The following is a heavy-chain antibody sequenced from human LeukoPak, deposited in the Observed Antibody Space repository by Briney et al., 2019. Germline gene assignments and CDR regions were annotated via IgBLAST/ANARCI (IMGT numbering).Heavy chain of an antibody. D-gene: IGHD6-13*01. Sequence: GASVKVSCKASGYTFTSYGISWVRQAPGQGLEWMGWISAYNGNTNYAQKFQGRVTMTRDTSISTAYMELSRLRSDDTAVYYCASGEIAAAGRDYYYYYMDVWGKGTTVTVSS. J-gene: IGHJ6*03. V-gene: IGHV1-18*01. CDR2: ISAYNGNT. CDR3: ASGEIAAAGRDYYYYYMDV. CDR1: GYTFTSYG.